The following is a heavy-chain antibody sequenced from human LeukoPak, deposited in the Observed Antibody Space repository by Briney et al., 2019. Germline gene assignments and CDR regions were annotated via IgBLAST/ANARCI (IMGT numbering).Heavy chain of an antibody. D-gene: IGHD3-10*01. V-gene: IGHV4-39*01. J-gene: IGHJ4*02. CDR1: GDSIKSYY. CDR2: IYYSGST. Sequence: SETLSLTCTVSGDSIKSYYWGWIRQPPGKGLEWIGSIYYSGSTYYNPSLKSRVTISVDTSKNQFSLKLSSVTAADTAVYYCARFGYVVQGVDYWGQGTLVTVSS. CDR3: ARFGYVVQGVDY.